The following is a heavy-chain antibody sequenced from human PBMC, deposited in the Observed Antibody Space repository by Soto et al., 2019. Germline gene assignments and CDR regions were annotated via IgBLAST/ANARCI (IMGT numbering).Heavy chain of an antibody. Sequence: QVQLQESGPGLVKPSETLSLTCTVSGGSISSYYWSWIRQPPGKGLEWIGYISYSGSTNYNPSLKSRVTISVDTSTNQFSLKLRSVTTSDTAVYYCAREACSNYYYFYALDVWGQGTTVTVSS. V-gene: IGHV4-59*01. CDR2: ISYSGST. CDR3: AREACSNYYYFYALDV. J-gene: IGHJ6*02. D-gene: IGHD4-4*01. CDR1: GGSISSYY.